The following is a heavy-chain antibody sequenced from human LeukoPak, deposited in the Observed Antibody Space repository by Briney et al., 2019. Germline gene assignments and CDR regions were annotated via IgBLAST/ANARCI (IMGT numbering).Heavy chain of an antibody. V-gene: IGHV3-48*01. J-gene: IGHJ4*02. CDR1: GFTFSSYT. CDR3: AKDPSYCSSTSCYPYYFDY. CDR2: ISSSSGTI. D-gene: IGHD2-2*01. Sequence: PGGSLRLSCAASGFTFSSYTMNWVRQAPGKGLEWVSHISSSSGTIHYADSVKGRFTISRDNSKNTLYLQINSLRAEDTAVYYCAKDPSYCSSTSCYPYYFDYWGQGTLVTVSS.